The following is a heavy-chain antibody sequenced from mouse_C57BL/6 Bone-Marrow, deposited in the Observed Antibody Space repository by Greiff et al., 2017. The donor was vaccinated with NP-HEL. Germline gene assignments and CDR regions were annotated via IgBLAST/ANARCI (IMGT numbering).Heavy chain of an antibody. V-gene: IGHV5-9*01. CDR2: ISGGGGNT. CDR1: GFTFSSYT. Sequence: EVHLVESGGGLVKPGGSLKLSCAASGFTFSSYTMSWVRQTPEKRLEWVATISGGGGNTYYPDSVKGRFTISRDNAKNTLYLQMSSLRSEDTALYYCASHYYYGSSSYFDVWGTGTTVTVSS. CDR3: ASHYYYGSSSYFDV. J-gene: IGHJ1*03. D-gene: IGHD1-1*01.